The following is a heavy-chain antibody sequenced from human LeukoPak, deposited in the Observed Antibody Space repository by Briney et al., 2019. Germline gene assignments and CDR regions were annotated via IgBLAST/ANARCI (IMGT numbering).Heavy chain of an antibody. Sequence: PGGSLRLSCVGSGFTFSSYWMSWVRQAPGKGLEWVANIKEDGSEKYYVDSVKGRFTTTRDNAKNALYLQMNSLRVEDTAVYYCARDTAMVRFDPWGQGTLVTVSS. CDR1: GFTFSSYW. J-gene: IGHJ5*02. V-gene: IGHV3-7*01. CDR2: IKEDGSEK. D-gene: IGHD5-18*01. CDR3: ARDTAMVRFDP.